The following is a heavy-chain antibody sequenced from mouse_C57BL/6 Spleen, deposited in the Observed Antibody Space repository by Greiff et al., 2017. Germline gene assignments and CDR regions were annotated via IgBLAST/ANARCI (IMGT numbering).Heavy chain of an antibody. D-gene: IGHD1-1*01. CDR1: GYTFTSYG. CDR2: IYPRSGNT. J-gene: IGHJ1*03. Sequence: QVQLQQSGAELARPGASVKLSCKASGYTFTSYGISWVKQRTGQGLEWIGEIYPRSGNTYYNEKFKGKATLTADKSSSTADMELRSLTSEDSAVYFCARSTTVVARGYFDVWGTGTTVTVSS. V-gene: IGHV1-81*01. CDR3: ARSTTVVARGYFDV.